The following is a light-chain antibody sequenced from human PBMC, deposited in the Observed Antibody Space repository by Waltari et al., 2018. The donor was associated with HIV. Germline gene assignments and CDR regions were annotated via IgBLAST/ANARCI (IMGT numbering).Light chain of an antibody. CDR1: QSVSTSS. Sequence: EIVLTQSPGTLSLSPGERATLSCRASQSVSTSSLAWYQRIPGQAPRLLIYSTSHRATGIPDRVSGSGSGTDFTLTISRLEPEDAAVYYCQQSYSSPPGITFGQGTRLDIK. V-gene: IGKV3-20*01. CDR3: QQSYSSPPGIT. CDR2: STS. J-gene: IGKJ5*01.